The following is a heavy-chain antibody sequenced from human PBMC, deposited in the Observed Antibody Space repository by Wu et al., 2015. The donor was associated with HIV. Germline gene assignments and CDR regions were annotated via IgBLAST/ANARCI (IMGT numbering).Heavy chain of an antibody. CDR3: ASPFGSGP. CDR1: SAAFSTYG. D-gene: IGHD3-10*01. V-gene: IGHV1-2*02. Sequence: QVHVVQSGAEVKKPGDSVKVSCKASSAAFSTYGIAWVRQAPGEGLEWMGWINPNNGGTNYAQKFQGRVTMTRDTSISTAYMELSRLRSDDTAVYYCASPFGSGPWGQGTLVTVSS. CDR2: INPNNGGT. J-gene: IGHJ5*02.